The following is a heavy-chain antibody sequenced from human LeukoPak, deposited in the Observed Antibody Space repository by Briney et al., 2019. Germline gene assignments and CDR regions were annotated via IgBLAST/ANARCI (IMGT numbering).Heavy chain of an antibody. CDR3: ARVVTTVTSPFDY. D-gene: IGHD4-17*01. CDR2: ISSSGCTI. V-gene: IGHV3-11*04. Sequence: GGSLRLSCAASGFPFSDYYMSWIRQAPGKGLEWVSYISSSGCTIYYADSVKGRFTISRDNAKNSLYLQMNSLRAEDTAVYDCARVVTTVTSPFDYWGQGTLVTVSS. J-gene: IGHJ4*02. CDR1: GFPFSDYY.